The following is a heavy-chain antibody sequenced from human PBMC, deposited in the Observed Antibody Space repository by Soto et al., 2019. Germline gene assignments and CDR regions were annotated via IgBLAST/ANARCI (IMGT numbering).Heavy chain of an antibody. D-gene: IGHD3-16*01. CDR1: GGSFSGYY. J-gene: IGHJ6*02. CDR2: INHSGST. Sequence: SETLSLTCAVYGGSFSGYYWSWIRQPPGKGLEWIGEINHSGSTNYNPSLKSRVTISVDTSKNQFSLKLSSVTAAETAVYYCARLRVGEGRYYYGMDVWGQGTTVTVSS. V-gene: IGHV4-34*01. CDR3: ARLRVGEGRYYYGMDV.